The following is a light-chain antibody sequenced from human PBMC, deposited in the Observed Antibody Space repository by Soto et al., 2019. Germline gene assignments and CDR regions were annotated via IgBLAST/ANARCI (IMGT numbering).Light chain of an antibody. CDR1: QSVSSN. J-gene: IGKJ3*01. CDR2: DAS. V-gene: IGKV3-15*01. Sequence: DIEMTQSPATLSVSPGERATLSCRASQSVSSNLAWYQQKPGQAPRLLIYDASTRATGLPTRFSGSGSGTESTLIISSLQSEDFAVYYCQQYNNGPFTFGPGTKVEIK. CDR3: QQYNNGPFT.